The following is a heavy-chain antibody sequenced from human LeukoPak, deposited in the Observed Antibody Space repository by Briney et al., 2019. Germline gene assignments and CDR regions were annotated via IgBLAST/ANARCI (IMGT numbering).Heavy chain of an antibody. J-gene: IGHJ5*02. CDR1: GGSISSSSYY. CDR3: ARDPRASWFDP. V-gene: IGHV4-39*07. CDR2: IYYSGST. Sequence: SETLSLTCTVSGGSISSSSYYWGWIRQPPGKGLEWIGSIYYSGSTYYNPSLKSRVTISVDTSKNQFSLKLSSVTAADTAVYYCARDPRASWFDPWGQGTLVTVSS.